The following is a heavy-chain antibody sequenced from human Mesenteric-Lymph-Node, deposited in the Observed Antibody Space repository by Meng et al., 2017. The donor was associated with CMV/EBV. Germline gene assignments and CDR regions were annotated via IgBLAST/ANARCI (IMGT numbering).Heavy chain of an antibody. CDR2: INPNNGGT. D-gene: IGHD2-2*01. CDR3: ARGRFCSSSSCYAIDF. Sequence: SRYTFTTYYLHWLRQAPGQGLEWMGRINPNNGGTNSAQKFQGRVAMTRDTSISTAYMELSRLTSDDTAVYYCARGRFCSSSSCYAIDFWGQGTLVTVSS. V-gene: IGHV1-2*06. J-gene: IGHJ4*02. CDR1: RYTFTTYY.